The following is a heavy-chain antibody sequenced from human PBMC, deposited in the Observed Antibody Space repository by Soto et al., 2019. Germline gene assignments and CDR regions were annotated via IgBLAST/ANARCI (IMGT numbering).Heavy chain of an antibody. J-gene: IGHJ4*02. CDR3: ARDRAYSRASSLGY. CDR2: IWYDGSNK. D-gene: IGHD6-13*01. V-gene: IGHV3-33*01. Sequence: QVQLVESGGGVVQPGRSLRLSCAASGFTFSSYGMHWVRQAPGKGLEWVAVIWYDGSNKYYADSVKGRFTISRDNSKNTLYLQMNSLRAEDTAVYYCARDRAYSRASSLGYWGQGTLVTLSS. CDR1: GFTFSSYG.